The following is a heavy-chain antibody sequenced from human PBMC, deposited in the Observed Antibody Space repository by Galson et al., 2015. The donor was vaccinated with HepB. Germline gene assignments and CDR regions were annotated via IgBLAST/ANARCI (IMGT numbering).Heavy chain of an antibody. Sequence: SLRLSCAASGFTLSGYWMNWVRQAPGKGLEGVAIIRQDGNEEHYVDSVKGRFTISRDNAENSLYLQMNSLRAEDTAVYYCAGGGGYLLEHWGQGTLVTVSS. J-gene: IGHJ1*01. V-gene: IGHV3-7*03. CDR3: AGGGGYLLEH. CDR2: IRQDGNEE. CDR1: GFTLSGYW. D-gene: IGHD3-22*01.